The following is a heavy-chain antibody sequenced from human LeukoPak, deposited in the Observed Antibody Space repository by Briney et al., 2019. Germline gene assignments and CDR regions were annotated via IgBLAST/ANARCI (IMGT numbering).Heavy chain of an antibody. V-gene: IGHV1-46*01. Sequence: ASVKVSCKASGYTFTSYYMHWVRQAPGQGLEWMGIINPSGGSTSYAQKFQGRVTMTRDTSTSTVYMELSSLRSEDTAVYYCARDGPTSSGYHRYYYYMDVWGKGTTVTISS. CDR3: ARDGPTSSGYHRYYYYMDV. D-gene: IGHD5-12*01. CDR1: GYTFTSYY. CDR2: INPSGGST. J-gene: IGHJ6*03.